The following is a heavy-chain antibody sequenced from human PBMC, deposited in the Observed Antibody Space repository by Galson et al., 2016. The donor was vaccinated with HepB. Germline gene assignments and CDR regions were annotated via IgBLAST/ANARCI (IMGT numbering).Heavy chain of an antibody. Sequence: SLRLSCAASGITFSSCWMHWVRQVPGKGLVWVSRIKGDGTDMFYADSVRGRFTISRDNAKNTLYLQMSSLRVDDTSVYYCATGLGEYGDPFEYWGQGTLVTASS. CDR3: ATGLGEYGDPFEY. CDR1: GITFSSCW. D-gene: IGHD2-21*01. V-gene: IGHV3-74*01. J-gene: IGHJ4*02. CDR2: IKGDGTDM.